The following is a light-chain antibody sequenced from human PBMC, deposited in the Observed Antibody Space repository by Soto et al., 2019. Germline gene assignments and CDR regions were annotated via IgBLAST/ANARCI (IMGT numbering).Light chain of an antibody. Sequence: EIVLTQSPGTLSLSPGERATLSCRASQSVSSSYLAWYQQKPGQAPRLLIYGASSRATGIPDRLSGSGSGTDFTLTISRQETEDFAMYYCQQYGSSPGTFGPGTKVDI. CDR3: QQYGSSPGT. CDR2: GAS. J-gene: IGKJ3*01. CDR1: QSVSSSY. V-gene: IGKV3-20*01.